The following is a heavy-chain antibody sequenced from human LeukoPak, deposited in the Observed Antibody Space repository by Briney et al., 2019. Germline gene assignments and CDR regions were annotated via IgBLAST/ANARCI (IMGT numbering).Heavy chain of an antibody. CDR3: ARKYTVDTAMVLNWFDP. Sequence: SVKVSCKASGGTFSSYAISWVRQAPGQGLEWMGGIIPIFGTANYAQKFQGRVTITTDESTSTAYMELSSLRSEDTAVYYCARKYTVDTAMVLNWFDPWGQGTLVTVSS. CDR2: IIPIFGTA. J-gene: IGHJ5*02. CDR1: GGTFSSYA. D-gene: IGHD5-18*01. V-gene: IGHV1-69*05.